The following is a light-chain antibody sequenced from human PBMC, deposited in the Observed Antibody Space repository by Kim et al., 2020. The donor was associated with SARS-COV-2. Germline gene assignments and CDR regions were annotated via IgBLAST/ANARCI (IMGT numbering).Light chain of an antibody. J-gene: IGKJ4*01. V-gene: IGKV3-11*01. Sequence: LSPGERATLSCRASQSVSSYLAWYQQKPGQAPRLLIYDASNRATGIPARFSGSGSGTDFTLTISSLEPEDFAVYYCQQRSNWPPVLFGGGTKLEI. CDR1: QSVSSY. CDR3: QQRSNWPPVL. CDR2: DAS.